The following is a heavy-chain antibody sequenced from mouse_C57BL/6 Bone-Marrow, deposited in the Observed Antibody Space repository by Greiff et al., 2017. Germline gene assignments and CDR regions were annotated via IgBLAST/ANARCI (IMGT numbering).Heavy chain of an antibody. CDR2: ISDGGSYT. D-gene: IGHD2-3*01. J-gene: IGHJ1*03. CDR3: ARRIYDGYLWYFDV. V-gene: IGHV5-4*01. Sequence: EVQLVESGGGLVKPGGSLKLSCAASGFTFSSYAMSWVRQTPEKRLEWVATISDGGSYTYYPDNVKGRFTISRDNAKNNLYLQMSHLKSEDTAMYYCARRIYDGYLWYFDVWGTGTTVTVSS. CDR1: GFTFSSYA.